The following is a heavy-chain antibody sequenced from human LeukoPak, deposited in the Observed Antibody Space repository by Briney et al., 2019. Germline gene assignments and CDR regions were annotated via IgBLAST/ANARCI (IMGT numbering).Heavy chain of an antibody. CDR1: GGSISGSSYY. CDR3: ARERIGYCSSTSCPPGWFDP. CDR2: IYYSGDT. D-gene: IGHD2-2*01. J-gene: IGHJ5*02. Sequence: PSETLSLTCTVSGGSISGSSYYWGWIRQPPGKGLEWIGSIYYSGDTYYNPSLKSRVTISVDTSNNQFSLKLNSVAAADTAVYYCARERIGYCSSTSCPPGWFDPWGQGTLVTVSS. V-gene: IGHV4-39*02.